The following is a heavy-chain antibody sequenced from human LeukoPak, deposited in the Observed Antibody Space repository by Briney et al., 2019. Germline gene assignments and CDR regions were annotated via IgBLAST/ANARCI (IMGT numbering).Heavy chain of an antibody. V-gene: IGHV4-59*01. D-gene: IGHD3-10*01. Sequence: SETLSLTCSVSGGYISSYYWSWIRQPPGKGLEWIGYIYYSGSTNYNPSLKSRVTISVDTSKNQFSLKLSSVTAADTAVYYCARERYYYGSGSYWRYYFDYWGQGTLVTVSS. J-gene: IGHJ4*02. CDR1: GGYISSYY. CDR2: IYYSGST. CDR3: ARERYYYGSGSYWRYYFDY.